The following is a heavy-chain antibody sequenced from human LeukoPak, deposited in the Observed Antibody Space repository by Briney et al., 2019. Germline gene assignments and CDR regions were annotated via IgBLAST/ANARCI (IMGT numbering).Heavy chain of an antibody. Sequence: PGRSLRLSCVASGFKFNDYAMHWVRQAPGKGLEWVSGLSWHSGSIGYADSVKGRFIISRDNAKNSLYLEMNSLRPEDSALYYCAKETKVGENLYYFDYWVRGTPVTVSS. CDR1: GFKFNDYA. CDR3: AKETKVGENLYYFDY. J-gene: IGHJ4*02. D-gene: IGHD1-26*01. CDR2: LSWHSGSI. V-gene: IGHV3-9*01.